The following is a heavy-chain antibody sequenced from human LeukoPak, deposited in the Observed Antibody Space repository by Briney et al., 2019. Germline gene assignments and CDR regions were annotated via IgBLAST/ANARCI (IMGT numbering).Heavy chain of an antibody. CDR2: INHSETT. J-gene: IGHJ3*02. D-gene: IGHD5-18*01. CDR1: GRSLSGYY. Sequence: PSETLSLTCAVYGRSLSGYYWSWIRQPPGKGLEWIGEINHSETTNYNPSLKSRVTISVDTSKNQFSLKLSSVTAADTAVYYCARSEYSYGADAFDIWGQGTMVTVSS. V-gene: IGHV4-34*01. CDR3: ARSEYSYGADAFDI.